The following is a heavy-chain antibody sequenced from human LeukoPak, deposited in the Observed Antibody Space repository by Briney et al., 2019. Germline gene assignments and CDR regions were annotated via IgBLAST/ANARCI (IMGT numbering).Heavy chain of an antibody. J-gene: IGHJ4*02. CDR1: GFTFSRHG. V-gene: IGHV3-30*03. CDR2: ISNDRSSK. Sequence: GGSLRLSCAPSGFTFSRHGMHWVRQAPGKGLEWVAIISNDRSSKYYAHSVEGRFTISRDNSKNTLYLQMDSLRAEDTAVYYCARDRAWNYFDYWGQGTLVTVSS. D-gene: IGHD3-3*01. CDR3: ARDRAWNYFDY.